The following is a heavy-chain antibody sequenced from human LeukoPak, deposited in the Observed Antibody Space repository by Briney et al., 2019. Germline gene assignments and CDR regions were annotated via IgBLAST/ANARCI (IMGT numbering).Heavy chain of an antibody. CDR2: INHSGST. CDR3: ARDRYCSGGSCYSSNHYYYYMDV. V-gene: IGHV4-34*01. Sequence: SETLSLTCAVYGGSFSGYYWSWIRQPPGKGLEWIGEINHSGSTNYNPSLKSRVTISVDTSKNLFSLRLRSVTAADTAVYYCARDRYCSGGSCYSSNHYYYYMDVWGKGTTVTVSS. CDR1: GGSFSGYY. D-gene: IGHD2-15*01. J-gene: IGHJ6*03.